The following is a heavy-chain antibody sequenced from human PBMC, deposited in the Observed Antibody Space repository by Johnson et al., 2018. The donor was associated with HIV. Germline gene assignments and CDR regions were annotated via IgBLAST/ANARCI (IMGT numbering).Heavy chain of an antibody. J-gene: IGHJ3*01. CDR1: GFMFDDYA. CDR2: IDWTGANA. Sequence: EVQLEESGGGVERPGESLRLSCVGSGFMFDDYAMSWVRQVPGKGLEWVSGIDWTGANAGYADSVKGRFTISRDNAKNSLYLQMNSLRAEDGAVYYCAVLCSGCADAFDVWGQGTMVTVS. D-gene: IGHD3-10*01. CDR3: AVLCSGCADAFDV. V-gene: IGHV3-20*04.